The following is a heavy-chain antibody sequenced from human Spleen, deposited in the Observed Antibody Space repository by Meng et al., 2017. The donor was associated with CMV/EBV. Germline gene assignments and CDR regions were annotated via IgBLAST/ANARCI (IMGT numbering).Heavy chain of an antibody. J-gene: IGHJ5*01. CDR3: ARDGLQFDS. D-gene: IGHD4-11*01. CDR2: ISDNTGSAT. CDR1: GFTFSSYW. V-gene: IGHV3-48*04. Sequence: GGSLRLSCAASGFTFSSYWMSWVRQAPGKGLEWVSYISDNTGSATYYADSVKGRFTISRDNAKNSLYLQMNSLRAEDTAVYYCARDGLQFDSWGQGTLVTVSS.